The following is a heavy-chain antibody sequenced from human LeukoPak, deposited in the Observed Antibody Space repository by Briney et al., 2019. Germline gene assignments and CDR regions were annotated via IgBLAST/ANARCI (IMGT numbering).Heavy chain of an antibody. V-gene: IGHV3-23*01. Sequence: GGSLSLSCAASGFTFRSYAMTWVRQAPGKGLEWVSAISDTGGSTYDADYVKGRFTSSRDNPKNTLYLQMNSLRAEDTAVYYCAKDTSIGRYCTNGVCSPFDYWGQGTMVTVSS. J-gene: IGHJ4*02. D-gene: IGHD2-8*01. CDR2: ISDTGGST. CDR1: GFTFRSYA. CDR3: AKDTSIGRYCTNGVCSPFDY.